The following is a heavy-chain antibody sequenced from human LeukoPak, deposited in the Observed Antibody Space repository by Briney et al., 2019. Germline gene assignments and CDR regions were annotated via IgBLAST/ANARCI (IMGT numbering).Heavy chain of an antibody. Sequence: ASVKVSCKASGYTFTGYYMHWVRQAPGQGLEWMGWINTYSGNTNYTQKFQGRVTMTTDTSTSTAYMELRSLRSDDTAVYYCARVPQWLEYFQHWGQGTLVTVSS. CDR2: INTYSGNT. CDR3: ARVPQWLEYFQH. D-gene: IGHD6-19*01. CDR1: GYTFTGYY. V-gene: IGHV1/OR15-2*02. J-gene: IGHJ1*01.